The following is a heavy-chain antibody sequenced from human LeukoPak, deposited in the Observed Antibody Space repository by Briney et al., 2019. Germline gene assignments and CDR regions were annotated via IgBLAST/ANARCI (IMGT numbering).Heavy chain of an antibody. CDR1: GGSISSSSYY. Sequence: KPSETLSLTCTVSGGSISSSSYYWGWIRQPPGKGLEWIGSVYYNGNTYYNPSLKSRVTMSVDTSKNQFSLKLSSVTAADTAVYYCARDADMENAFDIWGQGTMVTVSS. CDR3: ARDADMENAFDI. V-gene: IGHV4-39*07. D-gene: IGHD3-9*01. J-gene: IGHJ3*02. CDR2: VYYNGNT.